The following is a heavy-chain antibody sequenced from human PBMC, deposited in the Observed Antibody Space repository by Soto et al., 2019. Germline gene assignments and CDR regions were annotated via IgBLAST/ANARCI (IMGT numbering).Heavy chain of an antibody. V-gene: IGHV4-31*03. CDR3: ARHQSHSSSYVDP. Sequence: PSETLSLTCTVSGGSINSGGYYWSWIRQHPGKGLEWIGYIYYSGSTYYNPSLKSRVTISVDKSKNQFSLKLSSVTAADTAVYYCARHQSHSSSYVDPWGQGTLVTVSS. D-gene: IGHD6-13*01. CDR2: IYYSGST. J-gene: IGHJ5*02. CDR1: GGSINSGGYY.